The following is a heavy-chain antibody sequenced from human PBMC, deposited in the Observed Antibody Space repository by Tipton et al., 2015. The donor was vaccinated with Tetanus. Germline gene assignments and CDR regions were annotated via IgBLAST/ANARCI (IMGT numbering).Heavy chain of an antibody. CDR3: ARDQARGARGWNYFDY. CDR1: GGSISGGRYY. CDR2: IYYSGST. V-gene: IGHV4-31*03. J-gene: IGHJ4*02. D-gene: IGHD1-26*01. Sequence: GLVKPSQTLSLTCTVSGGSISGGRYYWSWIRQHPGKGLEWIGDIYYSGSTYYNPSLKSRVTISVDTSKNQFSLKLNSVTAADPAVYYCARDQARGARGWNYFDYWGQGTLVTVSS.